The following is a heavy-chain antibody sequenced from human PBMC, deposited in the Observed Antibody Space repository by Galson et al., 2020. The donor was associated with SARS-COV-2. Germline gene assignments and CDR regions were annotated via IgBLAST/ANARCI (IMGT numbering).Heavy chain of an antibody. CDR1: GGSISSYY. CDR2: LYYSGST. CDR3: ARSSWELRSHWFDP. V-gene: IGHV4-59*01. J-gene: IGHJ5*02. Sequence: SETLSLTCTVSGGSISSYYWSWIRQPPGKGLEWNGYLYYSGSTNYNPSLKSRVTISVDTSKNQFSLKLSSVTAADTAVYYCARSSWELRSHWFDPWGQGTLVTVSS. D-gene: IGHD1-26*01.